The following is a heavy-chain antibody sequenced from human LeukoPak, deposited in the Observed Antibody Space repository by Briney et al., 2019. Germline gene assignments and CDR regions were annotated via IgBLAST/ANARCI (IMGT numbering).Heavy chain of an antibody. J-gene: IGHJ4*02. CDR3: ARDHSSGWYGLGVHGY. CDR2: IWYDGSNK. V-gene: IGHV3-33*08. D-gene: IGHD6-19*01. CDR1: GFTFSSYG. Sequence: PGGSLRLSCVASGFTFSSYGMHWVRQAPGKGLEWVAVIWYDGSNKYYADSVKGRFTISRDNSKNTLYLQMNSLRAEDTAVYYCARDHSSGWYGLGVHGYWGQGTLVTVSS.